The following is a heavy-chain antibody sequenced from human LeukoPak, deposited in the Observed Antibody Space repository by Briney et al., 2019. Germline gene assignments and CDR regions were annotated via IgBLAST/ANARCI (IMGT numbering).Heavy chain of an antibody. J-gene: IGHJ4*02. D-gene: IGHD3-3*01. V-gene: IGHV1-2*04. Sequence: GASVKVSCKASGYTFTSYGISWVRQAPGQGLEWMGWINPNGGGTNYAQKFQGWVSMTRDTSISTADMELSRLRSDDTAVYYCVRGGALYYDFWDWGQGTLVTVSS. CDR3: VRGGALYYDFWD. CDR1: GYTFTSYG. CDR2: INPNGGGT.